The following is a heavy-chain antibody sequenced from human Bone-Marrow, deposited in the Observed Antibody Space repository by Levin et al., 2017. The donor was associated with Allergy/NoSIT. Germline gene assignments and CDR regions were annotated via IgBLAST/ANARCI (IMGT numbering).Heavy chain of an antibody. D-gene: IGHD1-1*01. CDR2: INPRSGDI. J-gene: IGHJ4*02. CDR3: ARDRDRYLFNSDS. Sequence: ASVKVSCKASGYTFTDYFLHWVRQAPGQGLEWMGWINPRSGDIKYAQKFQDRVTMTRDTSISTAYMELSSLKSDDTAVFYCARDRDRYLFNSDSWGQGTLVTVSS. CDR1: GYTFTDYF. V-gene: IGHV1-2*02.